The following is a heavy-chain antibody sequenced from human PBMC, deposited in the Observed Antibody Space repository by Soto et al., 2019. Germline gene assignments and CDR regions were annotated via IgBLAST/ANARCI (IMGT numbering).Heavy chain of an antibody. CDR2: INNDGNSA. V-gene: IGHV3-74*01. J-gene: IGHJ4*02. Sequence: EVQLVESGGGLIQPGGSLRLSCAASGFTFSRYWMHWVRQAPGKGLVWVSRINNDGNSAIYADSVKGRFTISRDNAKNTRYLQMNSLRAEDTAGYYCTRGLGGALDYWGQGTLVTFSS. CDR3: TRGLGGALDY. D-gene: IGHD3-16*01. CDR1: GFTFSRYW.